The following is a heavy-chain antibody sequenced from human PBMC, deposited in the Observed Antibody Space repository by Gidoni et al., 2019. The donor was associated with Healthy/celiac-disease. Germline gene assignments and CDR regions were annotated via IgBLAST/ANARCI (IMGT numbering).Heavy chain of an antibody. V-gene: IGHV3-30-3*01. J-gene: IGHJ4*02. Sequence: QVPLVESGGGVVTPGRSLRLPCAAPGFTFSSYAMHWVRQAPGKGLGWVAVISYDGSNKYYADSVKGRFTISRDNSKNTLYLQMNSLGSEDTAVYYCARDSLVLGTFWGQGTLVTVSS. CDR3: ARDSLVLGTF. CDR1: GFTFSSYA. CDR2: ISYDGSNK. D-gene: IGHD1-7*01.